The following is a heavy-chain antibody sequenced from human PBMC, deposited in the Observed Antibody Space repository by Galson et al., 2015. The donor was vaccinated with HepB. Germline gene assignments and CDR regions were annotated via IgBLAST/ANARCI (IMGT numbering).Heavy chain of an antibody. D-gene: IGHD3-22*01. J-gene: IGHJ6*02. CDR3: AREGYYYDSSGNYYYYGMDV. CDR1: GFTFSSYG. V-gene: IGHV3-33*01. CDR2: IWYDGSNK. Sequence: SLRLSCAASGFTFSSYGMHWVRQAPGKGLEWVAVIWYDGSNKYYADSVKGRFTISRDNSKNTLYLQMNSLRAEDTAVYYCAREGYYYDSSGNYYYYGMDVWGQGTTVTVSS.